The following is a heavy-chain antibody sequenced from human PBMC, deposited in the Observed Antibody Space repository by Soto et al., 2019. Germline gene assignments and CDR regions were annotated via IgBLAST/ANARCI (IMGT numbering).Heavy chain of an antibody. CDR2: IDPSDSYT. Sequence: GESLKISCKGSGYSFTSYWISWVRQMPGRGLEWMGRIDPSDSYTNYSPSFQGHVTISADKSISTAYLQWSSLKASDTAMYYCARFRLGLPDYYYYYGMDVWGQGTTVTVPS. CDR3: ARFRLGLPDYYYYYGMDV. CDR1: GYSFTSYW. V-gene: IGHV5-10-1*01. J-gene: IGHJ6*02. D-gene: IGHD3-16*01.